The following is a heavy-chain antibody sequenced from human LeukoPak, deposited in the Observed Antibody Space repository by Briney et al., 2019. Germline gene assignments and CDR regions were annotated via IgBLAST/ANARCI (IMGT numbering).Heavy chain of an antibody. V-gene: IGHV4-59*01. CDR2: IYYSGST. J-gene: IGHJ4*02. Sequence: SETLSLTCTVSGGSISSYYWSWIRQPPGKGLEWIGYIYYSGSTNYNPSLRSRVTISVDTSKNQFSLKLSFVTAADTAVYYCARDRGRPLYYFDYWGQGTLVTVSS. CDR1: GGSISSYY. CDR3: ARDRGRPLYYFDY. D-gene: IGHD3-10*01.